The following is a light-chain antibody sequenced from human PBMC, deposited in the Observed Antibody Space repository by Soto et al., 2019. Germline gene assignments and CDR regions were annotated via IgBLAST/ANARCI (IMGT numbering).Light chain of an antibody. CDR3: QQGYSTPWT. J-gene: IGKJ1*01. Sequence: DIQMTQSPSSLSASVGDRVTITCRASQSISSYLHWYQQRPGKAPKLLIYAASNLQSGGPSRFSASGSGTDFTLTLNSLQPEDCATYYGQQGYSTPWTFGQGNKVEIK. V-gene: IGKV1-39*01. CDR2: AAS. CDR1: QSISSY.